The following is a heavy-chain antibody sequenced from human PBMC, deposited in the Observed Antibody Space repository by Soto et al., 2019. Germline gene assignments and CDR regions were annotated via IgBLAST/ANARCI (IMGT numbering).Heavy chain of an antibody. V-gene: IGHV3-33*08. CDR3: ARDADTTGHYSHFDL. CDR2: MHTGGNEK. J-gene: IGHJ4*02. D-gene: IGHD3-9*01. CDR1: GFTFSYYG. Sequence: QVQLVESGGGVVQPGGSLRLSCAASGFTFSYYGFHWVRQAPGKGLEWVAVMHTGGNEKYYVDSVKGRFTVSRDDSGNMVYLEMNGLRAEDTAEYFCARDADTTGHYSHFDLWGRGALVAVS.